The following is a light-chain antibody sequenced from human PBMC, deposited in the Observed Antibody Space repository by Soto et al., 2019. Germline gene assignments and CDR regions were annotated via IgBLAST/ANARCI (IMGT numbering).Light chain of an antibody. J-gene: IGLJ2*01. CDR2: SNY. V-gene: IGLV1-44*01. CDR1: SSNIESNT. Sequence: QSVLTQPPSASGTPGQRVTISCSGSSSNIESNTVTWYQQLPGTAPKLVIYSNYDRPSGVPDRFSGSTSGTSASLVIRGLQSEDEGDYYCAAWDDILKGYVVGGGTKLTVL. CDR3: AAWDDILKGYV.